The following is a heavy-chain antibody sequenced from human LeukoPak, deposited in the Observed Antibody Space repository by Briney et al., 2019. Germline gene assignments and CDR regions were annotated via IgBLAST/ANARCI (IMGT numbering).Heavy chain of an antibody. D-gene: IGHD3-16*02. J-gene: IGHJ4*02. CDR3: ARGRRNDYVWGSYRSGYFDY. CDR1: GGSFSGYY. CDR2: INHSGST. V-gene: IGHV4-34*01. Sequence: PSETLFLTCAVYGGSFSGYYWSWIRQPPGKGLEWIGEINHSGSTNYNPSLKSRVTISVDTSKNQFSLKLSSVTAADTAVYYCARGRRNDYVWGSYRSGYFDYWGQGTLVTVSS.